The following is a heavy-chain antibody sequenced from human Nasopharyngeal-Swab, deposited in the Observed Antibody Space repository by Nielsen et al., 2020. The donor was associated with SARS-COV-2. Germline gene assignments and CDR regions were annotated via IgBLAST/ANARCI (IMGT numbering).Heavy chain of an antibody. CDR1: GFTFSNYS. V-gene: IGHV3-21*01. J-gene: IGHJ6*02. D-gene: IGHD2-15*01. Sequence: GESLKISCAASGFTFSNYSMNWVRQAPGKGLEWVSSISSSSSYIYYADSVKGRFTISRDNAKNSLYLQMNSLRAEDTAVYYCARALAATPYYYYGMDVWGQGTTVTVSS. CDR3: ARALAATPYYYYGMDV. CDR2: ISSSSSYI.